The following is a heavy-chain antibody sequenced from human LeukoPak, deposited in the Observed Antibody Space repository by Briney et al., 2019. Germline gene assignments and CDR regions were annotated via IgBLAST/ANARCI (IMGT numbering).Heavy chain of an antibody. Sequence: GGSLRLSCTASGFTFGDHAMSWFRQAPGKGLEWVGFIRSKAYGGTTEYAASVKGRFSISRDDSKSIAYLQMNSLKTEDTAVYYCTSIVVVVAATHNWFDPWGQGTLVTVSS. CDR2: IRSKAYGGTT. J-gene: IGHJ5*02. V-gene: IGHV3-49*03. CDR3: TSIVVVVAATHNWFDP. CDR1: GFTFGDHA. D-gene: IGHD2-15*01.